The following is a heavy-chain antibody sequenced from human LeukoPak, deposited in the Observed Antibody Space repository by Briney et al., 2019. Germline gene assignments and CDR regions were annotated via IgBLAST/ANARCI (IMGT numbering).Heavy chain of an antibody. CDR2: IYTSGST. CDR3: ARVYSSSRGSYYYYMDV. Sequence: PSETLSLTCTVSGGSISSYYWSWIRQPAPQGLEWIGRIYTSGSTNYNPSLKSRVTISVDKSKNQFSLKLSSVTAADTAVYYCARVYSSSRGSYYYYMDVWGKGTTVTVSS. V-gene: IGHV4-4*07. J-gene: IGHJ6*03. D-gene: IGHD6-13*01. CDR1: GGSISSYY.